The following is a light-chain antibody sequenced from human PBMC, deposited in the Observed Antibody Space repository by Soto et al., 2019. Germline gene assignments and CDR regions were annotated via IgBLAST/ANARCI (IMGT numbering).Light chain of an antibody. CDR1: SGSVSASYY. CDR2: STN. J-gene: IGLJ2*01. CDR3: ALYMGSGISV. V-gene: IGLV8-61*01. Sequence: QTVVTQEPSLSVSPGGTVTLTCALSSGSVSASYYPSWYQQTPGQAPRTLISSTNIRSSGVPDRFSGSILGNKAALIITGAQADDESDYYCALYMGSGISVFGGGTKLTVL.